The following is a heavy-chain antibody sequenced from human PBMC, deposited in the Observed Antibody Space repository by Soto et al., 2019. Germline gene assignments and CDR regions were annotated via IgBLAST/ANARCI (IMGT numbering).Heavy chain of an antibody. J-gene: IGHJ4*02. CDR3: ARNDRNADYDD. CDR2: IHGTRSII. Sequence: EVQLVESGGGLVQPGGSLKLSCAVSGFTFSSHAMNWVRQAPGKGLEGVAYIHGTRSIIYYADSVKVRVTISRDNAKNSLYLQRDSLRDEDSALYYGARNDRNADYDDWGQGTLVTASS. V-gene: IGHV3-48*02. D-gene: IGHD3-16*01. CDR1: GFTFSSHA.